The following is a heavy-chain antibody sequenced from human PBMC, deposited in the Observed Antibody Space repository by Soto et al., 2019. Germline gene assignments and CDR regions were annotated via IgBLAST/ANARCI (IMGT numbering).Heavy chain of an antibody. V-gene: IGHV4-39*01. Sequence: PSETLSLTCTVSGGSISSSSYYWGWIRQPPGRGLEWIGSIYFTGATHYNVSLTSRVIISVDTSRNQFSLRLNSVTATDTAVYYRARHVRGWQLMLDNWGQGSLVTVSS. J-gene: IGHJ4*02. CDR3: ARHVRGWQLMLDN. CDR1: GGSISSSSYY. D-gene: IGHD2-15*01. CDR2: IYFTGAT.